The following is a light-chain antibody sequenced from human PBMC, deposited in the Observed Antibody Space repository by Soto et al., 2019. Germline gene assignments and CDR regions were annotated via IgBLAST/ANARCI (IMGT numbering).Light chain of an antibody. CDR2: NNN. V-gene: IGLV1-44*01. CDR1: SSNIGTNA. CDR3: AAWDDSLNGYV. J-gene: IGLJ1*01. Sequence: QSVLTQPPSASGTPGQRVTISCSGGSSNIGTNAVNWYQQLPGTAPKLLIYNNNQRPSGVPDRFSGSKSGTLASLAISGLQSEDEADYYCAAWDDSLNGYVFGTGTKLTVL.